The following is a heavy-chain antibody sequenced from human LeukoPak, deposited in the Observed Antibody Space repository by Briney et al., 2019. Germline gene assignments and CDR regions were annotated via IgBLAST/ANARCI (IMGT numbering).Heavy chain of an antibody. CDR3: ASFSGFAFYDWFDP. CDR1: GYTFTSYA. CDR2: INTNTGNP. D-gene: IGHD3-10*01. J-gene: IGHJ5*02. Sequence: ASVTVSCKASGYTFTSYAMNWVRQAPGQGLEWMGWINTNTGNPTYAQGFTGRFVFSLDTSVSTAYLQISSLKAEDTAVYYCASFSGFAFYDWFDPWGQGTLVTVSS. V-gene: IGHV7-4-1*02.